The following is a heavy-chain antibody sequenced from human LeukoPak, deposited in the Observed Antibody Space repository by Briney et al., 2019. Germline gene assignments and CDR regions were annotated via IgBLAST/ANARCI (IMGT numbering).Heavy chain of an antibody. D-gene: IGHD1-26*01. V-gene: IGHV3-30*02. Sequence: PGGSLRLSCAASGFIFSTYGMHWVRQAPGKGLEWVSFIQYDGSTEYYADSVKGRFTISRDNSKKTLFLQMNSLRAEDTAVYYCARRLYSGSYETFDYWGQGTLVTVSS. J-gene: IGHJ4*02. CDR2: IQYDGSTE. CDR1: GFIFSTYG. CDR3: ARRLYSGSYETFDY.